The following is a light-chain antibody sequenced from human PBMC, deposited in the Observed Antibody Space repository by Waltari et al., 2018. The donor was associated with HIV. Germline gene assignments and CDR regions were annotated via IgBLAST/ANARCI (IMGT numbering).Light chain of an antibody. V-gene: IGKV3-11*01. CDR3: QQRRNWPKT. J-gene: IGKJ1*01. CDR2: DAS. CDR1: QSVSSY. Sequence: EIVLTQSPATVSLSPGERATLSCRASQSVSSYLAWYQQKPGQAPRLLIYDASNRATGIPARFSGSGSGTDFTLTISSLESEDFAVYYCQQRRNWPKTFGQGTKVEIK.